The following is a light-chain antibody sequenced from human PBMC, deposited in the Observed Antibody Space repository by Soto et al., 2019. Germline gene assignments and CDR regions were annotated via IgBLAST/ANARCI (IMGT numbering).Light chain of an antibody. CDR2: DAS. V-gene: IGKV1-5*01. Sequence: DIQMTQSPSTLSASVGDRVTITCRASQSLGIWLAWHQQKKGKAPKILIYDASTLKSGVPSRFRGSGSGTKFTLTISRLQPDDFETYYCQEYNSSSGTFGQGAKVDIK. J-gene: IGKJ1*01. CDR1: QSLGIW. CDR3: QEYNSSSGT.